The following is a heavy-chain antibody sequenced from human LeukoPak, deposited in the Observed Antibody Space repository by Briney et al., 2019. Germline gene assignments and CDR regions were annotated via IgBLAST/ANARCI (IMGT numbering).Heavy chain of an antibody. CDR3: ARDGYSGSYYRLYYFFMDV. D-gene: IGHD1-26*01. CDR1: GFTFSSYA. Sequence: PGGSLRLSCAASGFTFSSYAMHWVRQAPGKGLEWVAVISYDGSNKYYADSVKGRFTISRDNSKNTLYLQMNSLRGEDTAVYYCARDGYSGSYYRLYYFFMDVWGKGTTVTVSS. J-gene: IGHJ6*03. V-gene: IGHV3-30*04. CDR2: ISYDGSNK.